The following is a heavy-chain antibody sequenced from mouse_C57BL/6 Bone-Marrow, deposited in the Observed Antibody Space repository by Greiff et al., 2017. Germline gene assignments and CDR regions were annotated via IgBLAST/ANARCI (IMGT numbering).Heavy chain of an antibody. CDR2: IYPGDGDT. D-gene: IGHD6-2*01. Sequence: VQLQQSGPELVKPGASVKISCKASGYAFSSSWMNWVKQRPGKGLGWIGRIYPGDGDTNYNGKFKGKATLTADKSSSTAYMQLSSLTSEDSAVYFCARSLSLRGFDYWGQGTTLTVSS. V-gene: IGHV1-82*01. CDR3: ARSLSLRGFDY. J-gene: IGHJ2*01. CDR1: GYAFSSSW.